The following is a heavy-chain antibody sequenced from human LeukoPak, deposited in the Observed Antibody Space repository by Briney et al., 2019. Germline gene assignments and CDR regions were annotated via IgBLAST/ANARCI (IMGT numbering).Heavy chain of an antibody. D-gene: IGHD1-14*01. V-gene: IGHV3-72*01. CDR1: GFTFSGHY. J-gene: IGHJ4*02. CDR2: TRNKANSYTT. CDR3: ATTGSASGG. Sequence: GGSLRLSCAASGFTFSGHYMDWVRQAPGKGLEWVGRTRNKANSYTTEYAASVKGRFTISRDDSKNSLYLQMNSLKTEDTAVYYCATTGSASGGWGQGTLVTVSS.